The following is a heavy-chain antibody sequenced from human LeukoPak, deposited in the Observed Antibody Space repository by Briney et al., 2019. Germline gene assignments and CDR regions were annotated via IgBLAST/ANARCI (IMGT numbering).Heavy chain of an antibody. CDR1: GFTFSYYW. V-gene: IGHV3-7*05. D-gene: IGHD5-24*01. CDR2: IKPDGSEQ. J-gene: IGHJ4*02. CDR3: ARGATDGYNF. Sequence: GGSLRLSCAASGFTFSYYWMSWVRQAPGKGLEWVANIKPDGSEQYYVDSVKGRFAISRDNAKNSLFLRMNSLRAEDTAVYYCARGATDGYNFWGQGALVTVSS.